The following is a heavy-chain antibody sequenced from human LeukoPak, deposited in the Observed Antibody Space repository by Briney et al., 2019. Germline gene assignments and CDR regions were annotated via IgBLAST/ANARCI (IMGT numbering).Heavy chain of an antibody. CDR1: GGSISSSSYY. CDR2: IYYSGST. CDR3: ARVREYSYGPSDY. J-gene: IGHJ4*02. V-gene: IGHV4-39*07. D-gene: IGHD5-18*01. Sequence: SETLSLTCTVSGGSISSSSYYWGWIRQPPGKGLEWIGSIYYSGSTYYNPSLKSRVTISVDTSKNQFSLKLSSVTAADTAVYYCARVREYSYGPSDYWGQGTLVTVSS.